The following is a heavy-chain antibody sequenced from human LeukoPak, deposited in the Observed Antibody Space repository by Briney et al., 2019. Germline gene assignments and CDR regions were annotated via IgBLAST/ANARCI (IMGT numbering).Heavy chain of an antibody. J-gene: IGHJ4*02. D-gene: IGHD6-19*01. CDR1: GGSFSDYY. Sequence: SETLSLTCTVSGGSFSDYYWSFIRQPPGKGLEWIGYIYHNGNSDFNPSLKSRVTISVDASKNQFSLRMSSVTAADTAVYFCAGQAYSSGWLDNWGPGTLVTVSS. V-gene: IGHV4-59*01. CDR2: IYHNGNS. CDR3: AGQAYSSGWLDN.